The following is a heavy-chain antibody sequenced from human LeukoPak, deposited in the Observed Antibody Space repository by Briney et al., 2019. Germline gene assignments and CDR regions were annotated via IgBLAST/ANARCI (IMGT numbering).Heavy chain of an antibody. J-gene: IGHJ4*02. Sequence: PGRSLRLSCAASGFTFSSYGMHWVRQAPGKGLEWVSLISDDGTNKDYTDSVKGRFTISRDNSKNTLYLQMNSLRDEDTAVYYCAKTNGYYSDWGQGTLVTVSS. V-gene: IGHV3-30*18. D-gene: IGHD3-22*01. CDR1: GFTFSSYG. CDR2: ISDDGTNK. CDR3: AKTNGYYSD.